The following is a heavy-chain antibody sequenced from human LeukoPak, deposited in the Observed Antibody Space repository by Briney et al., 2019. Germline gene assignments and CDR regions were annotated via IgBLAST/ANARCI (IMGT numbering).Heavy chain of an antibody. CDR1: GYTFTSYD. V-gene: IGHV1-8*01. D-gene: IGHD3-9*01. CDR2: MNPNSGNT. J-gene: IGHJ3*02. Sequence: GASVKVSCKASGYTFTSYDINWVRQATGQGLEWMGWMNPNSGNTGYAQKFQGRVTMTRNTSISTAYMELRSLRSDDTAVYYCARFILTGYYIWGAFDIWGQGTMVTVSS. CDR3: ARFILTGYYIWGAFDI.